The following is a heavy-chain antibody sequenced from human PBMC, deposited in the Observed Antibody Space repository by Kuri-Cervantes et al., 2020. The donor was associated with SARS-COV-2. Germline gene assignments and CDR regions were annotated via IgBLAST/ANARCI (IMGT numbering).Heavy chain of an antibody. CDR3: ARGKAEVNMIVLVITSGAYYFDY. V-gene: IGHV4-61*09. CDR2: IYTSGST. CDR1: GGSISSGSYY. D-gene: IGHD3-22*01. Sequence: LRLSCTVSGGSISSGSYYWSWIRQPAGKGLEWIGHIYTSGSTNYNPSLKSRVTISVDTSKNQFSLKVNSVTAADTAVYYCARGKAEVNMIVLVITSGAYYFDYWGQGSLVTVSS. J-gene: IGHJ4*02.